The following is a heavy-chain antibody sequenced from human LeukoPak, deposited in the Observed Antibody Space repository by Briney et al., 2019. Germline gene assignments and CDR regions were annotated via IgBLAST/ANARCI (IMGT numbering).Heavy chain of an antibody. D-gene: IGHD2-8*01. V-gene: IGHV3-21*01. CDR2: ISSSSSYI. J-gene: IGHJ5*02. CDR3: ARAGGGLTNWFDP. CDR1: GFTFSSYS. Sequence: GGSLRLSCAASGFTFSSYSMNWVRQAPGKGLEWVSSISSSSSYIYYADSVKGRFTISRDNAKNSLYLQMNSLRAEDTAVYYCARAGGGLTNWFDPWGQGTLVTVSS.